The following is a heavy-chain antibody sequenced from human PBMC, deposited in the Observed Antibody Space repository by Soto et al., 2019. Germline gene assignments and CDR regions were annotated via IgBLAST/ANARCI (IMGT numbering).Heavy chain of an antibody. CDR3: ARLNLWFGETDYYYYGMDV. D-gene: IGHD3-10*01. J-gene: IGHJ6*02. Sequence: GECLKSSGKGSGCSFTSYWISWVRQMPGKGLEWMGRIDPSDSYTNYSPSFQGHVTISADKSISTAYLQWSSLKASDTAMYYCARLNLWFGETDYYYYGMDVWGQGTTVTVS. CDR2: IDPSDSYT. V-gene: IGHV5-10-1*01. CDR1: GCSFTSYW.